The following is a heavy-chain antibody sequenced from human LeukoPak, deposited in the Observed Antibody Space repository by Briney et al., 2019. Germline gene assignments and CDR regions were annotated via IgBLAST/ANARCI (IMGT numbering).Heavy chain of an antibody. V-gene: IGHV7-4-1*02. CDR3: ASVGGARRYYYYYMDV. J-gene: IGHJ6*03. Sequence: ASVEVSCKASGYTFTSYAMNWVRQAPGQGLEWMGWINTNTGNPTYAQGFTGRFVFSLDTSVSTAYLQISSLKAEDTAVYYCASVGGARRYYYYYMDVWGKGTTVTVSS. D-gene: IGHD3-10*01. CDR2: INTNTGNP. CDR1: GYTFTSYA.